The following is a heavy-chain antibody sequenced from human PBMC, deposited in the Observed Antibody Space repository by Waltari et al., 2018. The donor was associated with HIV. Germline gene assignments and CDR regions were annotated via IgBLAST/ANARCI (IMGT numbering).Heavy chain of an antibody. V-gene: IGHV4-39*01. Sequence: QLQLQESGPGLVKPSETLSLTCTVSGGSIRITRYYWGWIRQPPGKGLQWIGSIYYSGNTYYNPSLKSRVTISVDTSKNQFSLKLGSVTAADTAVYYCARSYCSSTSCYAVGALDIWGQGTMVTVSA. J-gene: IGHJ3*02. D-gene: IGHD2-2*01. CDR2: IYYSGNT. CDR1: GGSIRITRYY. CDR3: ARSYCSSTSCYAVGALDI.